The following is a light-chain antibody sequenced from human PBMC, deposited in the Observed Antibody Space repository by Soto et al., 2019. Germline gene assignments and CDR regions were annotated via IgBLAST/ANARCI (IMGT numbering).Light chain of an antibody. Sequence: IVLTQSPSTLSLSPGERATLSCRASQSVSSSYLAWYQQKPGQAPGLLIYDTSTRASGVPDRFSGSGSGTEFTLTISRLEPEDFAVYYCQQYGTSPQTFGQGTMVDIK. CDR3: QQYGTSPQT. CDR2: DTS. CDR1: QSVSSSY. J-gene: IGKJ1*01. V-gene: IGKV3-20*01.